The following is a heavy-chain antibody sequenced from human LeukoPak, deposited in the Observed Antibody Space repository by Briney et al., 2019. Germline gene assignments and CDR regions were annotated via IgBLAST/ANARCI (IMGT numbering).Heavy chain of an antibody. CDR3: ARDVHGDYGSGWFDP. V-gene: IGHV1-69*05. CDR2: IMPLFGTA. J-gene: IGHJ5*02. Sequence: ASVKVSCKTSGGTFNNSATSWVRQAPGQGLEWLGGIMPLFGTAGYAQKFQDRVTITKDESTRTVYLELTSLTSDDTAVYYCARDVHGDYGSGWFDPWGQGTLVSVSS. CDR1: GGTFNNSA. D-gene: IGHD4-17*01.